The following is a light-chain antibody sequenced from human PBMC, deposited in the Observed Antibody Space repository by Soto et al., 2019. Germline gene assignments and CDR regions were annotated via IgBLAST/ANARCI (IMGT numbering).Light chain of an antibody. CDR1: QSVLYSSNNKNY. CDR2: WAS. CDR3: QQYYSTPPVT. V-gene: IGKV4-1*01. J-gene: IGKJ3*01. Sequence: DIVMTQSPDSLAVSLGERATINCKSSQSVLYSSNNKNYLAWYQQKPGQPPKLLIYWASTRESGVPDRFSGSGSGTDFTLTISSLQAEDVAAYYCQQYYSTPPVTFGPGTKVDIQ.